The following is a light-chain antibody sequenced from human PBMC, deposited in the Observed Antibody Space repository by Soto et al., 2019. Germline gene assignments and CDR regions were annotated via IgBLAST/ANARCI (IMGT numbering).Light chain of an antibody. CDR1: QSVSSSY. J-gene: IGKJ1*01. V-gene: IGKV3-20*01. CDR2: GAS. Sequence: EIVLTQSPGTLSLSPGERATLSCRASQSVSSSYLAWYQQKPGQAPRLLIYGASSRATGIPDRFSGSGSGTAFTLTISGLEREDVAVYYCPQYGSSTGTFGQGTKVEIK. CDR3: PQYGSSTGT.